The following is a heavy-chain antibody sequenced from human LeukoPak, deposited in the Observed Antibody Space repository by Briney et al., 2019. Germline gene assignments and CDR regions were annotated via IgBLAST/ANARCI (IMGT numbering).Heavy chain of an antibody. V-gene: IGHV4-59*01. Sequence: SETLSLTCTVSGGSISSYYWSWIRQPPGKGLEWIGNIYYSGSTNYNPSLKSRVTISVDTSKNQFSLKLSSVTAADTAVYYCAREDNWFDPWGQGTLVTVSS. J-gene: IGHJ5*02. CDR2: IYYSGST. CDR3: AREDNWFDP. CDR1: GGSISSYY.